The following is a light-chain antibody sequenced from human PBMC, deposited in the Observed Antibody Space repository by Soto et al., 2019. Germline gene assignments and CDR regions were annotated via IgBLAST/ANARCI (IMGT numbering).Light chain of an antibody. CDR3: QQYNNWPWT. Sequence: EIVLTHSPGTLSLSPGEIATLSCRASQSVSSSYLAWYQQKPGQAPRLLIYGASSRATGIPDRFSGSGSGTDFTLTISRLEPEDFAVYYCQQYNNWPWTFGQGTKVDIK. CDR1: QSVSSSY. V-gene: IGKV3-20*01. J-gene: IGKJ1*01. CDR2: GAS.